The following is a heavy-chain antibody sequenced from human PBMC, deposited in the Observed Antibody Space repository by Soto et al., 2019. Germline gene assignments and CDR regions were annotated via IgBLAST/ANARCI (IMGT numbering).Heavy chain of an antibody. Sequence: QVQLVESGGGVVQPGRSLRLSCAASGFTFSSYGMHWVRQAPGKGLEWVAVIWYDGSNKYYADSVKGRFTISRDNSKNPLYLQMNSLRAEDTAVYYCARGRRVKQQQLDDYWGQGTLVTVSS. CDR3: ARGRRVKQQQLDDY. J-gene: IGHJ4*02. CDR1: GFTFSSYG. V-gene: IGHV3-33*01. D-gene: IGHD6-13*01. CDR2: IWYDGSNK.